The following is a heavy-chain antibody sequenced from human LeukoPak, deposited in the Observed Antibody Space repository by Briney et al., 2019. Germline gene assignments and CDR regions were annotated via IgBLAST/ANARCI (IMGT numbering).Heavy chain of an antibody. CDR2: SSGSDTTI. Sequence: GGSLRLSCAASGFIFSSYAMNWVRQAPGKGLEWVAYSSGSDTTIYYADSVKGRFVISRDNARSSLYLQMNSLRAEDTALYYCTTLGYHLDSWGQGTLVTVSS. D-gene: IGHD3-22*01. J-gene: IGHJ4*02. CDR1: GFIFSSYA. CDR3: TTLGYHLDS. V-gene: IGHV3-48*03.